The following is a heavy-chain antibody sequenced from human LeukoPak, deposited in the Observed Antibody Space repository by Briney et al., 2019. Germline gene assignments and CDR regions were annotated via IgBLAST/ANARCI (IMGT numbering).Heavy chain of an antibody. V-gene: IGHV1-69*13. CDR2: IIPIFGTA. Sequence: AASVKVSCKASGGTFSSYAISWVRQAPGQGLEWMGGIIPIFGTANYAQKFQGRVTITADESTSTAYMELSSLRSEDTAVYYCASEGYSSSWTFDYWGQGTLVTVSS. J-gene: IGHJ4*02. D-gene: IGHD6-13*01. CDR3: ASEGYSSSWTFDY. CDR1: GGTFSSYA.